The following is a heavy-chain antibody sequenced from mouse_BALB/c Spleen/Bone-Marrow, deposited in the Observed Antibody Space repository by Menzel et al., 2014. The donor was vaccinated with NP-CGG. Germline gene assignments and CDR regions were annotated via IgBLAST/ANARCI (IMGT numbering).Heavy chain of an antibody. CDR3: ARRALEYWYFDV. Sequence: EVQRVESGGGLVKPGGSLKLSCAASGFTFSSYDMSWVRQTPEKRLEWVAIINTGGSYTYYSDSVKGRFTISRDNAKNXXXXXXISLRSEDTAMYYCARRALEYWYFDVWGAGTTVTVSS. J-gene: IGHJ1*01. CDR1: GFTFSSYD. V-gene: IGHV5-9-3*01. CDR2: INTGGSYT.